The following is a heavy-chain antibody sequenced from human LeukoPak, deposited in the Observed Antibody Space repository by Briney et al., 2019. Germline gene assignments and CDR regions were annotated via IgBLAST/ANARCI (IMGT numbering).Heavy chain of an antibody. J-gene: IGHJ4*02. Sequence: ASVKVSCKASGCTFTSHGISWVRQAAGQALEWMEWISAYNGNTNYAQKLQGRVTMTTDTSTSTAYMELRSLRSEDTAVYYCARGDGYYKYYFDYWGQGTLVTVSS. CDR2: ISAYNGNT. V-gene: IGHV1-18*01. CDR3: ARGDGYYKYYFDY. D-gene: IGHD5-24*01. CDR1: GCTFTSHG.